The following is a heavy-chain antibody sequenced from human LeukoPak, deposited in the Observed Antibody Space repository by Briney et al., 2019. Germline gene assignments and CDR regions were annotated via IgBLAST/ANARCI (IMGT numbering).Heavy chain of an antibody. Sequence: PSETLSLTCTVSGGSITSSFYWSWIRQSPGKGLEWIGYIYNSGGTKYNPSLKSRLTISVDTSKNQFSLRLSSVTAADTAVYYCARATPRWRTFDYWGQGTLVTVSS. V-gene: IGHV4-4*08. CDR1: GGSITSSFY. CDR2: IYNSGGT. CDR3: ARATPRWRTFDY. J-gene: IGHJ4*02. D-gene: IGHD2-15*01.